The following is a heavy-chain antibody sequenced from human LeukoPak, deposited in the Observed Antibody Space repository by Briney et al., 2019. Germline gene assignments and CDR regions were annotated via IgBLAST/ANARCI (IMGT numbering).Heavy chain of an antibody. CDR1: GFTFSNAW. CDR2: ISGSGGST. D-gene: IGHD6-25*01. Sequence: PGGSLRLSCAASGFTFSNAWMSWVRQAPGKGLEWVSAISGSGGSTYYADSVKGRFTISRDNSKNTLYLQMNSLRAEDTAVYYCAKDRRAAIIDYWGQGTLVTVSS. CDR3: AKDRRAAIIDY. J-gene: IGHJ4*02. V-gene: IGHV3-23*01.